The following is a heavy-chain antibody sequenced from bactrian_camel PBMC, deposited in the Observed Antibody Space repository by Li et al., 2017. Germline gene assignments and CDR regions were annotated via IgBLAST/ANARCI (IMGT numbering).Heavy chain of an antibody. CDR2: IMQDSPRA. J-gene: IGHJ4*01. D-gene: IGHD2*01. Sequence: VQLVESGGGSAQPGGSLRLTCVASGFTFKNFPMTWVRQRPGQGLEWVSSIMQDSPRAEYADSVKGRFTISRDNRENLLYLQMNSMKTEDTAKYYCLVGFDYWGQGTQVTVS. CDR1: GFTFKNFP. V-gene: IGHV3S2*01. CDR3: LVGFDY.